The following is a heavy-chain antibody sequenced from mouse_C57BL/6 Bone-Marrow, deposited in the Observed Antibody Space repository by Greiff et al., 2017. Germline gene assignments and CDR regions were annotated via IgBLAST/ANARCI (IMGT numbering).Heavy chain of an antibody. J-gene: IGHJ3*01. CDR3: ARELGFAF. CDR1: GYTFTAYN. Sequence: EVQLQQSGPELVKPGASVKISCKASGYTFTAYNIHWVKQNHGKSLEWIGYLYPYNGGTGYNQKFKSKATLTVDNSSSTAFMELRSLTSEDSAVYYCARELGFAFWGQGTLVTVSA. V-gene: IGHV1S29*02. CDR2: LYPYNGGT.